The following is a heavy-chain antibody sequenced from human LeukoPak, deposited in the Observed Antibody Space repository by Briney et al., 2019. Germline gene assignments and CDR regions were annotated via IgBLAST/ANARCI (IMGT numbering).Heavy chain of an antibody. D-gene: IGHD6-19*01. J-gene: IGHJ4*02. CDR1: GFTFSGYG. Sequence: GGSLRLSCAASGFTFSGYGIHWVRQAPGKGLEWVAVIWHDGSAEFYVDSVKGRFRISRDDSKNTVYLQMNNLTAEDTARYYCAKDTTGGWSGYFDSWGQGTLVTVSS. V-gene: IGHV3-33*06. CDR3: AKDTTGGWSGYFDS. CDR2: IWHDGSAE.